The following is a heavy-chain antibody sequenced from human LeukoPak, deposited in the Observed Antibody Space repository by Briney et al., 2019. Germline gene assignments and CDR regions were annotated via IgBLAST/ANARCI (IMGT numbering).Heavy chain of an antibody. V-gene: IGHV4-59*11. J-gene: IGHJ4*02. CDR2: VFDSGRT. CDR1: GGSMTTHH. D-gene: IGHD5-18*01. Sequence: SETLSLTCTVSGGSMTTHHWNWIRQTPGKGLEWIGYVFDSGRTKENPSLKSRVTLSADTSKNQLSLRLSSVTAADTAVYYCSSIKRGNIFGYFDFWGQGILVTVSS. CDR3: SSIKRGNIFGYFDF.